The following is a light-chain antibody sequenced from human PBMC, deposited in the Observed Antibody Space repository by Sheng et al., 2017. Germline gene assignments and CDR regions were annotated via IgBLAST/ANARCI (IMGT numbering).Light chain of an antibody. CDR2: DAS. Sequence: DIQMTQSPSSLSASVGDRVTITCQASEDISMYLNWYQQKAGEAPKLLIYDASKLETGVPSRFSGSGSGTDFTFSINNLQPEDFATYYCQQNDNLPYSFGQGTKLEIK. CDR3: QQNDNLPYS. V-gene: IGKV1-33*01. J-gene: IGKJ2*03. CDR1: EDISMY.